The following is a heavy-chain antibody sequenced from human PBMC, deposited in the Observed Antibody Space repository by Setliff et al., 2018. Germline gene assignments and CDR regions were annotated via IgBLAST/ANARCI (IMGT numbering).Heavy chain of an antibody. CDR1: GGTFSSYA. CDR2: IIPIFGTA. J-gene: IGHJ5*02. D-gene: IGHD5-18*01. Sequence: SVKVSCKASGGTFSSYAISWVRQAPGQGLEWMGRIIPIFGTANYAQKFQGRVTITADKSTSTAYMELSSLRSEDTAVYYCASSRGQLRYSYGPNWFDPWGQGTLVTVSS. CDR3: ASSRGQLRYSYGPNWFDP. V-gene: IGHV1-69*06.